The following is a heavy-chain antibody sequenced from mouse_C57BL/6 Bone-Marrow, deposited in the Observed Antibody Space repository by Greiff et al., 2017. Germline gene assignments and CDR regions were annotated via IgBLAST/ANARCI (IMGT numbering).Heavy chain of an antibody. Sequence: DVHLVESGGGLVKPGGSLKLSCAASGFTFSSYTMSWVRQTPEKRLEWVATISGGGGNTYYPDSVKGRFTISRDNAKNTLYLQMSSLRSEDTALYYCAREGDDGYYRYAMDYWGQGTSVTVSS. CDR1: GFTFSSYT. V-gene: IGHV5-9*01. D-gene: IGHD2-3*01. CDR2: ISGGGGNT. J-gene: IGHJ4*01. CDR3: AREGDDGYYRYAMDY.